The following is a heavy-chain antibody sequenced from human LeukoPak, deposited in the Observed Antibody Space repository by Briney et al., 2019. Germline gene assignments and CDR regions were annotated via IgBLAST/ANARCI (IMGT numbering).Heavy chain of an antibody. D-gene: IGHD4-23*01. CDR2: INPNSGGT. J-gene: IGHJ5*02. V-gene: IGHV1-2*02. Sequence: GASVKVSCTASGYTFTDYYMHWVRQAPGQGLEWMGWINPNSGGTNYAQKFQGRVTMTRDTSISTAYMELSRLRSDDTAVYYCARGTNGDYGGTNWFDPWGQGTLVTVSS. CDR3: ARGTNGDYGGTNWFDP. CDR1: GYTFTDYY.